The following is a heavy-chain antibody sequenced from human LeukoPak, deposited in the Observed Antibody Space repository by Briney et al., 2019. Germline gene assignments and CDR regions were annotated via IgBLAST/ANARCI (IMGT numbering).Heavy chain of an antibody. D-gene: IGHD3-10*01. J-gene: IGHJ5*02. V-gene: IGHV1-18*01. Sequence: GAAVMFSSTASGYTSNTYNITWVRRGPGPGLEWMGWISAINGNTNSAQTLHGRGTITTETSTTTVYMDLRILRSDDTAIYYCARDHGSGLVDPWGQETMVTVSS. CDR1: GYTSNTYN. CDR3: ARDHGSGLVDP. CDR2: ISAINGNT.